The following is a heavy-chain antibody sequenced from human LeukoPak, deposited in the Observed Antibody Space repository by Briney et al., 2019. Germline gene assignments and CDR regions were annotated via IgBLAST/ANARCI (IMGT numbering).Heavy chain of an antibody. CDR3: VRDRTLGVRDGFILA. D-gene: IGHD5-24*01. V-gene: IGHV3-48*01. CDR2: ISGSSSAI. CDR1: GFTFSAYN. Sequence: GGSLRLSCAASGFTFSAYNMIWVRQAPGKGLEWLSYISGSSSAIYYADSVQGRFTISRDDAKNSLSLQMSSLRVEDTAVYYCVRDRTLGVRDGFILAWGQGTLVTVSS. J-gene: IGHJ5*02.